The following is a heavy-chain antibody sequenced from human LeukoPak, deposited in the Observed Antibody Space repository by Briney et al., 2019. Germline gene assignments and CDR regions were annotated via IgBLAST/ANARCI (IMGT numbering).Heavy chain of an antibody. V-gene: IGHV4-39*01. D-gene: IGHD2-21*02. Sequence: SETLSLTCTVSGGSISSSSHYWGWIRQPPGKGLEWIGSIYYSGDAYYNPSLKSRVTTSVDTSKSQFSLRLSSVTAADTAVYYCARLPGCSGADCFRAFDIWGQGTMVTVSS. CDR2: IYYSGDA. CDR3: ARLPGCSGADCFRAFDI. J-gene: IGHJ3*02. CDR1: GGSISSSSHY.